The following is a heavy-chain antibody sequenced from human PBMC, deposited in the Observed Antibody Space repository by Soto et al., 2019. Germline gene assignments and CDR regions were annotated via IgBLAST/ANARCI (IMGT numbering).Heavy chain of an antibody. CDR1: GASVSSYY. J-gene: IGHJ5*02. CDR2: IYYIGAY. D-gene: IGHD1-7*01. V-gene: IGHV4-59*02. CDR3: ARTPETRVWLDH. Sequence: QVQLQQSGPGLVRPSETLSLSCSVSGASVSSYYWSWVRQPPGKGLEWIGYIYYIGAYNYNPSLTSRVTISVDTSKNQCSLKLTSVTAADTAVYYCARTPETRVWLDHWGQGTLVTVSS.